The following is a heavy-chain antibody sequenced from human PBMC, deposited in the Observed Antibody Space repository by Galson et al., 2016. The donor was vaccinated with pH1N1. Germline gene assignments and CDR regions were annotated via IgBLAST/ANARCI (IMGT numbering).Heavy chain of an antibody. D-gene: IGHD4-17*01. J-gene: IGHJ3*02. CDR3: ARQYDFGDYRGNAFDI. V-gene: IGHV5-51*03. Sequence: QSGAEVKKPGESLKISCKASGYIFTSQWIAWVRQVPGKGLEWAGVVTPGGSTIRYSPSFQGQVTISSDKSISTAYLQWISLRASDTAMYYCARQYDFGDYRGNAFDIWGQGTVVIVSS. CDR1: GYIFTSQW. CDR2: VTPGGSTI.